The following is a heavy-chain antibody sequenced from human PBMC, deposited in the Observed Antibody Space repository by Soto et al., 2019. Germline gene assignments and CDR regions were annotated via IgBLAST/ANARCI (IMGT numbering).Heavy chain of an antibody. Sequence: QVQLVQSGAEVKKPGSSVKVSCKASGGTFSSYAISWVRQAPGQGLEWMGGIIPIFGTANYAQKFQGRVTITAQQPTITAYMELSILRSEATAVYYCAREGHSRSWYSTSVTLPGGMDVWGQGTTVTVSS. CDR2: IIPIFGTA. CDR1: GGTFSSYA. CDR3: AREGHSRSWYSTSVTLPGGMDV. V-gene: IGHV1-69*12. J-gene: IGHJ6*02. D-gene: IGHD6-6*01.